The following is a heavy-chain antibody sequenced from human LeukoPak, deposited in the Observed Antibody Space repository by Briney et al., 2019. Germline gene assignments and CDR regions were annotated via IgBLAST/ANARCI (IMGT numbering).Heavy chain of an antibody. CDR2: MNPNSGNT. Sequence: ASVKVSCKASGYAFTSYDINWVRQATGQGLEWMGYMNPNSGNTGSAQKFQGRVTMTRNTSISTAYMELSSLRSEDTAVYYCATELRHQDYWGQGTPVTVSS. V-gene: IGHV1-8*01. CDR1: GYAFTSYD. D-gene: IGHD2-15*01. J-gene: IGHJ4*02. CDR3: ATELRHQDY.